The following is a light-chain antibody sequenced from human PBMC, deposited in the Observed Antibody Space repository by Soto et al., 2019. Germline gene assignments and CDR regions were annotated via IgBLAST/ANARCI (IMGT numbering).Light chain of an antibody. CDR2: VNSDGSH. Sequence: QSVLTQSTSASASLGASVNLTCTLSSGHTNYAIAWHQQRPEKGPRFLMKVNSDGSHNKGDGITDRFSGSSSGAERFLTISRLQSEDEADYYCQTWGTGIQVFGGGTKLTVL. CDR3: QTWGTGIQV. V-gene: IGLV4-69*01. CDR1: SGHTNYA. J-gene: IGLJ3*02.